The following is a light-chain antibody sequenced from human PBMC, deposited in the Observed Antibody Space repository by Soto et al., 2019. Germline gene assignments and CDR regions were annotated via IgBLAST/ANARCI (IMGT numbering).Light chain of an antibody. CDR2: GAS. V-gene: IGKV3-11*01. CDR3: HQRQSWPRT. CDR1: QNVNNF. Sequence: EVVLTPSPATLSLSPGERATFSCRASQNVNNFLAWYQQKPGQAPRLLIYGASSRAAGIPDRFSASGTGTDFTLTISDVQPEDFAVYYCHQRQSWPRTFGQGTKGDIK. J-gene: IGKJ1*01.